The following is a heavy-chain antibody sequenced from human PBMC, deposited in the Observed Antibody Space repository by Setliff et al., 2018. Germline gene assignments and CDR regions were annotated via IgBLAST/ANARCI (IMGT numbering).Heavy chain of an antibody. CDR3: VTDPPFSGWSFDS. J-gene: IGHJ4*02. D-gene: IGHD6-19*01. V-gene: IGHV3-33*01. Sequence: GGSLRLSCATSGFTFSTHAMHWARQAPGKGLDWVAMIWSDGSTTYYADSVKGRFTVSRDNSKNTLYLQMNSLRVEDTAVYYCVTDPPFSGWSFDSWGQGTLVTVSS. CDR2: IWSDGSTT. CDR1: GFTFSTHA.